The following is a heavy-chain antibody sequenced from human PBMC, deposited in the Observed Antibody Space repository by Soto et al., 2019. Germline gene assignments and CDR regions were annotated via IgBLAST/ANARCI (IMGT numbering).Heavy chain of an antibody. Sequence: GRPLRLPCAASGFKCRRYGIHCVSKAPGKGLEWVAVISYDGSNKYYADSVEGRFTISRDNSKNTLYLQMNSLRAEDTAVYYCAKDHGTIQITTWGQGTLVTVSS. D-gene: IGHD1-20*01. CDR2: ISYDGSNK. V-gene: IGHV3-30*18. CDR3: AKDHGTIQITT. CDR1: GFKCRRYG. J-gene: IGHJ5*02.